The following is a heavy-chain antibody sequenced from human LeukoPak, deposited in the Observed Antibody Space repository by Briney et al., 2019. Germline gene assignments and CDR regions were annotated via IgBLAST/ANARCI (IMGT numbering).Heavy chain of an antibody. D-gene: IGHD6-19*01. CDR2: ISGLSDYI. CDR1: GFTFSSYN. CDR3: ASPLPSSGWYVGPGWAHYYMDV. J-gene: IGHJ6*03. Sequence: PGGSLRLSCAASGFTFSSYNMYWVRQAPGKGLEWVASISGLSDYIFHAGPVKGRFTISRDNAKNSLFLQMNSLRAEDTAVYYCASPLPSSGWYVGPGWAHYYMDVWGKGTTVTVSS. V-gene: IGHV3-21*01.